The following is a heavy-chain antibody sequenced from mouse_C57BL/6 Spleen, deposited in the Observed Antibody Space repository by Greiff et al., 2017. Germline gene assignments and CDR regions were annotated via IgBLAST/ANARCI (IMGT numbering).Heavy chain of an antibody. Sequence: DVMLVESGGGLVQPKGSLKLSCAASGFTFNTYAMHWVRQAPGKGLEWVARIRSKSSNYETYYAVSVKDRLTISRDDSQSMLYLQMNNLKTEDTAMYYGVKGDYYGSSLGFFAYWGQGTLVTVSA. CDR2: IRSKSSNYET. D-gene: IGHD1-1*01. CDR3: VKGDYYGSSLGFFAY. V-gene: IGHV10-3*01. J-gene: IGHJ3*01. CDR1: GFTFNTYA.